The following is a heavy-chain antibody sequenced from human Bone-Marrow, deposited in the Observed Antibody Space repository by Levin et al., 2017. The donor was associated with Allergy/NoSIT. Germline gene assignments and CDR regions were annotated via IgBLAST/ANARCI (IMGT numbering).Heavy chain of an antibody. V-gene: IGHV3-30-3*01. Sequence: PGGSLRLSCAASGFTFSRYAMHWVRQTPGKGLEWVAVISNDGSDKDFADSVKGRSTISRDNSKNTFDLQINSLRAEDTALYYCARIYPVTGETESGYFDYWGQGTLVTVSS. CDR1: GFTFSRYA. J-gene: IGHJ4*02. D-gene: IGHD1-20*01. CDR3: ARIYPVTGETESGYFDY. CDR2: ISNDGSDK.